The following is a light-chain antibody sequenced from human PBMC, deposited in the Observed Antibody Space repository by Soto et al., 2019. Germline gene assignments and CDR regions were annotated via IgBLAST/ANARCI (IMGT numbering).Light chain of an antibody. J-gene: IGLJ2*01. CDR1: SSNIGAGYD. CDR3: QSYDSSLSGSNVV. Sequence: SALPQPPSLSGVPGQRVTISCTRTSSNIGAGYDVHWYQQLPGTAPKLLIYGNSNRPSGVPDRFSGSKSGTSGSLAITGLQAEDEADYYCQSYDSSLSGSNVVFGGGTKVTVL. CDR2: GNS. V-gene: IGLV1-40*01.